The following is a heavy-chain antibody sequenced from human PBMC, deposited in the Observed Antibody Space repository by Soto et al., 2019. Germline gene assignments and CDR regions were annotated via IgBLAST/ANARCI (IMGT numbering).Heavy chain of an antibody. V-gene: IGHV3-74*01. D-gene: IGHD2-2*01. CDR2: INSDGSST. Sequence: GGALRLSCAASGFTFSSYWMHWVRQAPGKGLVWVSRINSDGSSTSYAEPVKSRVPISRDNAQNALYLQMITRSVDDTDVYYCLSVPLLWSTEGMDAWAQGTTVTVSS. CDR3: LSVPLLWSTEGMDA. J-gene: IGHJ6*02. CDR1: GFTFSSYW.